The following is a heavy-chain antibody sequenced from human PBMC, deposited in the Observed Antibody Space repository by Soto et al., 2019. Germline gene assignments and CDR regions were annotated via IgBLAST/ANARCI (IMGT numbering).Heavy chain of an antibody. CDR1: GGTFSSYA. CDR2: IIPIFGTA. J-gene: IGHJ6*02. D-gene: IGHD6-13*01. V-gene: IGHV1-69*13. CDR3: ARTGYSSSSGILRYYGMDV. Sequence: SVKVSCNASGGTFSSYAISWVRQAPGQGLEWMGGIIPIFGTANYAQKFQGRVTITADECTSTAYMELSSLRSEDTAVYYCARTGYSSSSGILRYYGMDVWGQGTTVTVSS.